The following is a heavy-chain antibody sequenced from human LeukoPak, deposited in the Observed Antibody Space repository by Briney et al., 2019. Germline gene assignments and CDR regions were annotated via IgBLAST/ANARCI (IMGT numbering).Heavy chain of an antibody. Sequence: ASVKVSCKASGGTFISYAISWVRQAPGQGLEWMGRIIPILGIANYAQKFQGRVTITADKSTSTAYMELSSLRSEDTAVYYCARDRALAAAGYYYYYGMDVWGQGTTVTVSS. CDR1: GGTFISYA. V-gene: IGHV1-69*04. J-gene: IGHJ6*02. D-gene: IGHD6-13*01. CDR3: ARDRALAAAGYYYYYGMDV. CDR2: IIPILGIA.